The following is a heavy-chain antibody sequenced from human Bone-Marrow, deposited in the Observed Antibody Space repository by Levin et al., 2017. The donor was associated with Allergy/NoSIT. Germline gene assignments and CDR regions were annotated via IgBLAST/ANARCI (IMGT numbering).Heavy chain of an antibody. J-gene: IGHJ5*02. V-gene: IGHV3-74*01. Sequence: GESLKISCAASGFTFSTYWMHWVRQAPGKGLEWVSHINSDGSTTSYADSVKGRFTISRDNAKNTVYLQMNSLRAEDAAVYYCVRVGPKGNWFDPWGQGTLVTVSS. CDR1: GFTFSTYW. CDR3: VRVGPKGNWFDP. CDR2: INSDGSTT.